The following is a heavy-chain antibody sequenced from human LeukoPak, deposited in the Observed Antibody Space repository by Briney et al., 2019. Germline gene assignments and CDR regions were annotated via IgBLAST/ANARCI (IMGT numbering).Heavy chain of an antibody. V-gene: IGHV3-21*01. CDR2: ISSSSNYI. CDR1: GFTFSYYS. J-gene: IGHJ4*02. D-gene: IGHD2-21*01. CDR3: ARDTVVIAIIGFDY. Sequence: GGSLRLSCAASGFTFSYYSMNWVRQAPGKGLEWVSSISSSSNYIYYADSVKGRFTISRDNAKNSLYLQMNSLRAEDTAVYYCARDTVVIAIIGFDYWGQGTLVTVSS.